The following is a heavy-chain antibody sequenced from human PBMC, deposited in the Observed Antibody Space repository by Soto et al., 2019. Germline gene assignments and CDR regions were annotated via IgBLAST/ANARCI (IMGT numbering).Heavy chain of an antibody. CDR1: GFMFSSAW. V-gene: IGHV3-15*01. CDR3: VEGWNDF. CDR2: IKSKKDGGAR. J-gene: IGHJ4*02. Sequence: EVHVVESGGDLVEPGGSPRLSCETSGFMFSSAWMSWVRQAPGKGLEWVARIKSKKDGGARDYAAPVNGRFSISRDDSKSTVYLQMNSLRAEDTALYYCVEGWNDFWGQGTLVTVSS. D-gene: IGHD1-1*01.